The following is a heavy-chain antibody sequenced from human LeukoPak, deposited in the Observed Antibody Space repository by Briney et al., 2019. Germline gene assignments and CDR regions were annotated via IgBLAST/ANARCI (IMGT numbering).Heavy chain of an antibody. CDR3: AKSNWFDP. Sequence: GGSLRLSCGASGFIFSKQWMNWVRQAPGNGLVWVARINTDGTDTSYADSVKGRFTISRDNAKDTLYLQMNSLRPEDTAVYYCAKSNWFDPWGQGTLVTVSS. CDR2: INTDGTDT. V-gene: IGHV3-74*01. J-gene: IGHJ5*02. CDR1: GFIFSKQW.